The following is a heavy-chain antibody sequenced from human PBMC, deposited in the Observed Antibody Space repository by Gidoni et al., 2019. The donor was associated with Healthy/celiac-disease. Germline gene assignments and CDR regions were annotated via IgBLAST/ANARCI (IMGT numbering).Heavy chain of an antibody. CDR2: ISGSGGST. Sequence: EVQLLESGGGVVQPGGSLRLACAASGFTVSSYAMSWVRQAPGKGLEWVSAISGSGGSTYYADSVKGRFTISRDNSKNTLYLQMNSLRAEDTAVYYCAKDMKGKDGYNLDLLVWYFDLWGRGTLVTVSS. J-gene: IGHJ2*01. V-gene: IGHV3-23*01. CDR3: AKDMKGKDGYNLDLLVWYFDL. CDR1: GFTVSSYA. D-gene: IGHD5-12*01.